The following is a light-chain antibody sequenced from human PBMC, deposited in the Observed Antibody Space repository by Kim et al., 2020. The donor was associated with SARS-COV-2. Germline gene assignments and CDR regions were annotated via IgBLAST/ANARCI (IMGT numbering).Light chain of an antibody. V-gene: IGKV3-15*01. Sequence: EIVMTQSPATLSVSPGERATLSCRASQSVSSNLARYQQKAGQAPRLLIYGASTRATGIPSRFSGSGSGTEFTLTISSLQSEDFAVYSCQQYNNWPYTFGQGTKLEI. CDR1: QSVSSN. CDR3: QQYNNWPYT. J-gene: IGKJ2*01. CDR2: GAS.